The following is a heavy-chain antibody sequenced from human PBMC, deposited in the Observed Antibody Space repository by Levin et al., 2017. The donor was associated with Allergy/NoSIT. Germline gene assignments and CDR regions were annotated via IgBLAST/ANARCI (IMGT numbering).Heavy chain of an antibody. CDR3: ARKWSSYTMDV. V-gene: IGHV3-33*01. CDR2: IWYDGNNK. Sequence: SCATSGFTFSNHDMYWIRQAPGKGLEWLAAIWYDGNNKYYLDSVKGRFTISRDNSKNTLYLQMNSLRAEDTAVYYCARKWSSYTMDVWGQGTTVTVSS. CDR1: GFTFSNHD. J-gene: IGHJ6*02. D-gene: IGHD1-26*01.